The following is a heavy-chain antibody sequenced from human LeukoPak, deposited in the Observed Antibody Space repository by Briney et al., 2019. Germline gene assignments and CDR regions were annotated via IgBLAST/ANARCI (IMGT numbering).Heavy chain of an antibody. V-gene: IGHV3-53*01. CDR2: IYSGGKT. CDR3: ARDGDDTSNW. CDR1: DFTVRSNY. D-gene: IGHD3-22*01. Sequence: GGSLRLSCAASDFTVRSNYMTWVRQAPGKGLEWVSVIYSGGKTFYADSVKGRFTISRDDSKNTLYLQMDSRRAEDPAIYYCARDGDDTSNWWGEGTLVTVSS. J-gene: IGHJ4*02.